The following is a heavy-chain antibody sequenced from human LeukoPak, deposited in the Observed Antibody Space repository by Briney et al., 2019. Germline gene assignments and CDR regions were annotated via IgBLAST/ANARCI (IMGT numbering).Heavy chain of an antibody. CDR2: ISYDGSNK. D-gene: IGHD4-17*01. J-gene: IGHJ4*02. CDR3: ARAPPTVTTDYHS. Sequence: PGGSLRLSCAASGFTFSSYAMHWVRQAPGKGLEWVAVISYDGSNKYYADSVKGRFTISRDNSKNTLYLQMNSLRAEDTAVYYCARAPPTVTTDYHSWGQGTLVTVSS. V-gene: IGHV3-30*04. CDR1: GFTFSSYA.